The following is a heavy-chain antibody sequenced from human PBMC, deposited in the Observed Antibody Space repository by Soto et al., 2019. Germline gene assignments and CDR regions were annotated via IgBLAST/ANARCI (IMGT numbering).Heavy chain of an antibody. CDR1: CGSISSGGYY. CDR2: IYYSGST. D-gene: IGHD2-21*01. V-gene: IGHV4-31*03. CDR3: ARVCGIGWCDP. J-gene: IGHJ5*02. Sequence: QVQLQESGPGLVKPSQTLSLTCTVSCGSISSGGYYWSWIRPHPGKGLEWIGYIYYSGSTYYNPSLKSGVTISVYTPKNQVSLKLSSVSAADTAVYYCARVCGIGWCDPWVQGTLVTVSS.